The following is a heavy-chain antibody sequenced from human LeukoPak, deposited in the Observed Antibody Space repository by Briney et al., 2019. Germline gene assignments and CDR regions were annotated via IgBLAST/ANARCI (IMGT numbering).Heavy chain of an antibody. Sequence: ASVKVSCKASGGTFSSYAISWVRQAPGQGLEWMGGIIPIFGTANYAQKFQGRVTITTDESTSTAYVELSSLRSEDTAVYYCARAIGYSSSWEPPTPEDYYMHVWGKGTTVTVSS. CDR2: IIPIFGTA. V-gene: IGHV1-69*05. J-gene: IGHJ6*03. CDR3: ARAIGYSSSWEPPTPEDYYMHV. CDR1: GGTFSSYA. D-gene: IGHD6-13*01.